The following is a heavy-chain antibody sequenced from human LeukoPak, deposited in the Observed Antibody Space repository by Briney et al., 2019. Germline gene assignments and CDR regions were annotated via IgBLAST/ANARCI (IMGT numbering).Heavy chain of an antibody. V-gene: IGHV4-59*08. CDR2: MYYSGST. CDR1: GGSISSHY. D-gene: IGHD2-8*01. CDR3: ARMYAGLYYYGMEV. Sequence: SGTLSLTCTVSGGSISSHYWTWIRQPPGKGLEWIGYMYYSGSTNSNPSLKSRVIMSVDTSKNQFSLKLSSVTAADTAVYYCARMYAGLYYYGMEVWGQGTTVTVSS. J-gene: IGHJ6*02.